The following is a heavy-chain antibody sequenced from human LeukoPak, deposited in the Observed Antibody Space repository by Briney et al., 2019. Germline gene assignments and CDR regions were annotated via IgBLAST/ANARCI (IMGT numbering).Heavy chain of an antibody. V-gene: IGHV3-48*03. CDR2: ISSSGSNI. CDR1: GFTFSSYG. Sequence: GGSLRLSCAASGFTFSSYGMNWVRQAPGKGLEWVSYISSSGSNIYYGDSVKGRFTISRDNAKNSLYLQMNSLRAEDTAVYYCARGGAVAYKYYFDYWGQGTLVTVSS. J-gene: IGHJ4*02. D-gene: IGHD6-19*01. CDR3: ARGGAVAYKYYFDY.